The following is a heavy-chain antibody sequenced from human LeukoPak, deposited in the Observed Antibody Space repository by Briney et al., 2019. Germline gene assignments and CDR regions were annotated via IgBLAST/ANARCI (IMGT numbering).Heavy chain of an antibody. V-gene: IGHV4-59*01. J-gene: IGHJ4*02. D-gene: IGHD7-27*01. Sequence: SETLSLTCTVSGGSIRGYFWTWIRQPPGKGLEWIGYIYYSGTTSYNPSLKSRLTISLDTSKNQFSLKLSSVTAADTAVYYCARGANWGSPDYWGQGTLVTVSS. CDR1: GGSIRGYF. CDR2: IYYSGTT. CDR3: ARGANWGSPDY.